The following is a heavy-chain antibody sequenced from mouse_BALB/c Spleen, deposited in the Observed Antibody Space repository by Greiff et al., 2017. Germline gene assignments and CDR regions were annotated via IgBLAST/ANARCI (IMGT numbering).Heavy chain of an antibody. CDR3: ARGYYNYDGFAY. CDR2: ISNSGST. Sequence: EVQLQESGPSLVKPSQTLSLTCSVSGYTFTSCYWYWIRKFPGNKLEYMGYISNSGSTNYNPSLISRICITRDTTKNQYFLQLKSVTTEDTATYYCARGYYNYDGFAYWGQGTLVTVSA. D-gene: IGHD2-4*01. V-gene: IGHV3-8*02. J-gene: IGHJ3*01. CDR1: GYTFTSCY.